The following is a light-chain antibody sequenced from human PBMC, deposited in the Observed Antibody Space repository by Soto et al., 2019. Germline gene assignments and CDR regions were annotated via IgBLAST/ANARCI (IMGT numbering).Light chain of an antibody. CDR2: RNN. V-gene: IGLV1-47*01. J-gene: IGLJ3*02. CDR1: SSNIGSNY. CDR3: AAWDDSLSGRV. Sequence: QSVLTQPPSASGTPGQRVTIFCSGSSSNIGSNYVYWYQQLPGTAPKVLIYRNNQRPAGVPDRFSGSKSGTSASLAISGLRSEDEADYYCAAWDDSLSGRVFGGGTKLTVL.